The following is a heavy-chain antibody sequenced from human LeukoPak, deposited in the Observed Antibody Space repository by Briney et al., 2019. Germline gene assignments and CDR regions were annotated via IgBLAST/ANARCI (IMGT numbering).Heavy chain of an antibody. Sequence: SETLSLTCTVSGGSVSSGSYHWSWIRQPPGKGLEWIGYIYYSGSTNYNPSLKSRVTISVDTSKNQFSLKLSFVTAADTAVYYCARGSREHYYDSSGYYDDYWGQGTLVTVSS. CDR2: IYYSGST. CDR3: ARGSREHYYDSSGYYDDY. J-gene: IGHJ4*02. D-gene: IGHD3-22*01. V-gene: IGHV4-61*01. CDR1: GGSVSSGSYH.